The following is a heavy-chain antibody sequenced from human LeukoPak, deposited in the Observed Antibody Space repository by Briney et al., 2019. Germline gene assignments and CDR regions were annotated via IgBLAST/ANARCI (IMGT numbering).Heavy chain of an antibody. CDR1: GGSISSGSYY. V-gene: IGHV4-39*01. D-gene: IGHD1-26*01. CDR3: ARHPSGSSFDY. CDR2: IHYSGST. J-gene: IGHJ4*02. Sequence: SQTLSLTCTVSGGSISSGSYYWGWIRQPPGKGLEWIGTIHYSGSTYYNPSLKSRVTISVDTSKNQFSLKLSSVTAADTAVYYCARHPSGSSFDYWGQGTLVTVSS.